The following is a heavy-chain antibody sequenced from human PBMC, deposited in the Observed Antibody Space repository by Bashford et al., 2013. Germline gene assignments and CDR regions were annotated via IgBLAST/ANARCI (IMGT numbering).Heavy chain of an antibody. V-gene: IGHV4-59*01. CDR1: GDSISNYY. CDR2: LTYIGVT. J-gene: IGHJ5*02. Sequence: SETLSLTCAVSGDSISNYYWSWIRQSPGKGLEWIGYLTYIGVTKYNPSLESRVTISVDRSKNQLSLRLRSVTTADTAVYYCARNPVVPAATNWFDPWGQGTLVTVSS. CDR3: ARNPVVPAATNWFDP. D-gene: IGHD2-2*01.